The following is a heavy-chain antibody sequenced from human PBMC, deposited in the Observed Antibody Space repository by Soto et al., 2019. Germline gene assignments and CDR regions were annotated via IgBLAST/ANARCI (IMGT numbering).Heavy chain of an antibody. CDR1: GGSFSGYY. D-gene: IGHD6-13*01. CDR3: ARGRRDGGIAAAGTLGY. CDR2: INHSGST. V-gene: IGHV4-34*01. J-gene: IGHJ4*02. Sequence: QVQLQQWGAGLLKPSETLSLTCAVYGGSFSGYYWSWIRQPPGKGLEWIGEINHSGSTNYNPSLKSRVTISVDTSKNQFSLKLSSVTAADTAEYYCARGRRDGGIAAAGTLGYWGQGTLVTVSS.